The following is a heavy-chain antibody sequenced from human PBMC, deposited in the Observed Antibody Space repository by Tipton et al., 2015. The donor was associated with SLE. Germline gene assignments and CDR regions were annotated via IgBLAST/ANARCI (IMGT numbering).Heavy chain of an antibody. V-gene: IGHV3-30*19. CDR2: IRYDGSQK. CDR1: GFIFSSYG. Sequence: SLRLSCAASGFIFSSYGMHWVRQAPGKGLEWVALIRYDGSQKFYADSVKGRFTISRDNSKNMLFLQLSSLRAADTAVYYCARERGVDNSGDDFYYYGMDVWGQGTTVTVSS. D-gene: IGHD6-19*01. CDR3: ARERGVDNSGDDFYYYGMDV. J-gene: IGHJ6*02.